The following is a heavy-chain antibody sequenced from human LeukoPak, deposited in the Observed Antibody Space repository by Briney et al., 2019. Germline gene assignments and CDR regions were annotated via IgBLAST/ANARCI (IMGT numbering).Heavy chain of an antibody. V-gene: IGHV5-51*01. D-gene: IGHD3-10*01. J-gene: IGHJ4*02. CDR2: IYPGDSDI. Sequence: GESLKISCKGSGYTFTTHWIGWVRQMPGKGLEWMAIIYPGDSDIRYSPSFQGQVTISADKSISTAYLQWSSLKASDTAMYYCARQDGSGLYYFDYWGQGTLVTVSS. CDR3: ARQDGSGLYYFDY. CDR1: GYTFTTHW.